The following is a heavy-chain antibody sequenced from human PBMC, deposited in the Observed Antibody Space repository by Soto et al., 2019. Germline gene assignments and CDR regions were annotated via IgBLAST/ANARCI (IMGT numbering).Heavy chain of an antibody. D-gene: IGHD2-2*01. CDR2: IYSGGST. Sequence: LRLSCAASGFTVSSNYMSWVRQAPGKGLEWVSVIYSGGSTYYADSVKGRFTISRDNAKNTLYLQMNSLRAEDTAVYYCARRYCSSTSCYRDDAFDIWGQGTMITVSS. CDR3: ARRYCSSTSCYRDDAFDI. V-gene: IGHV3-66*01. J-gene: IGHJ3*02. CDR1: GFTVSSNY.